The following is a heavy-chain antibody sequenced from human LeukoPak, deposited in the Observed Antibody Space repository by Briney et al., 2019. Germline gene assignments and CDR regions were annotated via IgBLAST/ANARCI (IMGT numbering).Heavy chain of an antibody. D-gene: IGHD6-19*01. Sequence: GASVKVSCKASGGTFSSYAISWVRQAPGQGLEWMGGIIPIFGTANYAQKFQGRVTMTTDTSTSTAYMELRSLRSDDTAVYYCARALAVAGFFDYWGQGTLVTVSS. J-gene: IGHJ4*02. CDR2: IIPIFGTA. CDR3: ARALAVAGFFDY. V-gene: IGHV1-69*05. CDR1: GGTFSSYA.